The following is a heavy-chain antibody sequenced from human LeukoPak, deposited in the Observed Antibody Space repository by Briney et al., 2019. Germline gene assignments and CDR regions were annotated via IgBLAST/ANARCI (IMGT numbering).Heavy chain of an antibody. CDR1: GYTFTGYY. J-gene: IGHJ4*02. D-gene: IGHD6-19*01. CDR2: INPNSGGT. CDR3: ASSGGGSGWYFDY. V-gene: IGHV1-2*02. Sequence: EASVKVSCKASGYTFTGYYMHWVRQAPGQGLEWMRWINPNSGGTNYAQKFQGRVTMTRDTSISTAYMELSRLRSDDTAVYYCASSGGGSGWYFDYWGQGTLVTVSS.